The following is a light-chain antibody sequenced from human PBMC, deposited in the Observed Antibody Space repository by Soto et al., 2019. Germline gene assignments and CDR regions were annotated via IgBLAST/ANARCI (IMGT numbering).Light chain of an antibody. CDR2: KAS. CDR1: QTISSW. V-gene: IGKV1-5*03. CDR3: QPYNSYSEA. J-gene: IGKJ1*01. Sequence: DIQMTQSPSTLSGSVGDRVTTTCRASQTISSWLAWYQQKPGKAPKLLIYKASTLKSGVPSRFSGSGSGTEFTLTISSLQPDDFATYYCQPYNSYSEAFGQGTKVDIK.